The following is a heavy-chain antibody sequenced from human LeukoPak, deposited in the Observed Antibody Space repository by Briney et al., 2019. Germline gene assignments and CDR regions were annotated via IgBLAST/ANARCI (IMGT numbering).Heavy chain of an antibody. CDR1: GGSISSYY. CDR2: IYYSGST. CDR3: ASGVLSDYDSSGYYGFDY. V-gene: IGHV4-59*01. Sequence: SETLSLTCTVSGGSISSYYWSWIRQPPGKGLEWIGYIYYSGSTNYNPSLKSRVTLSVDTSKNQFSLKLSSVTDADTAVYYCASGVLSDYDSSGYYGFDYWGQGTLVTVSS. D-gene: IGHD3-22*01. J-gene: IGHJ4*02.